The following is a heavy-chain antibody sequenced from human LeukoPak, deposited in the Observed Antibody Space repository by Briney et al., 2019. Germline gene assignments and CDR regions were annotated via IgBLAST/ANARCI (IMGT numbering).Heavy chain of an antibody. V-gene: IGHV3-30*03. D-gene: IGHD2-21*01. J-gene: IGHJ4*02. CDR2: ISYDGSNK. Sequence: PGGSLRLSCAASGFTFSKYVMHWVGQAPGKGVEWVAAISYDGSNKYYADSVKGGFTISRENSKNTLYLQMSSLKPGDTAVYYCARDGPAVIFFGYFEYWGQGTLLTVSS. CDR1: GFTFSKYV. CDR3: ARDGPAVIFFGYFEY.